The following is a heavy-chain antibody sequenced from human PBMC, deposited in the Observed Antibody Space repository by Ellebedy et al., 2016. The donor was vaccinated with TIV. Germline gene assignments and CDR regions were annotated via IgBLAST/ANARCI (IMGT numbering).Heavy chain of an antibody. J-gene: IGHJ5*02. D-gene: IGHD5/OR15-5a*01. CDR2: ISGYNGDT. Sequence: ASVKVSCKASGYTFTKYGISWVRQAPGQGLEWMGWISGYNGDTNYAQKFQGRVTMTTDKSTSTVYMELRSLSFDDTAVYYCTRGFYEKFDPWGQGTLVTVS. CDR1: GYTFTKYG. V-gene: IGHV1-18*04. CDR3: TRGFYEKFDP.